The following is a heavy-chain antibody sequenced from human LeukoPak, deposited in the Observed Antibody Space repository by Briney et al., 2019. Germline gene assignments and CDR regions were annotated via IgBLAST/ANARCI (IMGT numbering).Heavy chain of an antibody. CDR1: GFNFSGSA. J-gene: IGHJ4*02. CDR3: ARDLIVGTTIGYYFDY. V-gene: IGHV3-21*01. Sequence: GGSLRLSCAASGFNFSGSAMHWVRQASGRGLEWVSSISTSSSYIYYADSVKGRFTISRDNAKNSLYLQMNSLRAEDTAVYYCARDLIVGTTIGYYFDYWGQGTLVTVSS. CDR2: ISTSSSYI. D-gene: IGHD1-26*01.